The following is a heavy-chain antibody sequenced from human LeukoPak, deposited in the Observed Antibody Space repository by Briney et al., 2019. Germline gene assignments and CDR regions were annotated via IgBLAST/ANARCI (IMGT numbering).Heavy chain of an antibody. D-gene: IGHD6-13*01. Sequence: GASVKVSCXASGYTFTGYYMHWVRQAPGQGLEWMGRINPNSGGTNYAQKFQGRVTMTRDTSISTAYMELSRLRSDDTAVYYCARGPLIAAAGTFWLGYWGQGTLVTVSS. V-gene: IGHV1-2*06. CDR1: GYTFTGYY. CDR3: ARGPLIAAAGTFWLGY. CDR2: INPNSGGT. J-gene: IGHJ4*02.